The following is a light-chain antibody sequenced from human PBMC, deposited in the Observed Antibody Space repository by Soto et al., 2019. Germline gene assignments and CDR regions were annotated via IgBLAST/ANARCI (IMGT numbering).Light chain of an antibody. V-gene: IGLV2-8*01. CDR1: SSDVGGNNY. Sequence: QSALTQPPSASGSSGQSVTISCTGSSSDVGGNNYVSWYQQYPGRAPKLMIYEVNKRPSGVPDRFSGSKSGKTASLTVSGLQPEDEADYYCHSYAGNNNWVFGGGTMVTVL. J-gene: IGLJ3*02. CDR3: HSYAGNNNWV. CDR2: EVN.